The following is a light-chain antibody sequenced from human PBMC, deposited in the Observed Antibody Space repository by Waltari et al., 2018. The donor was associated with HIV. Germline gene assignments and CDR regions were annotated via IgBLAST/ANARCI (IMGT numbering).Light chain of an antibody. J-gene: IGLJ2*01. CDR1: SSNIGDNA. CDR2: SNN. V-gene: IGLV1-44*01. Sequence: QSVLTQPPSVSGTPGQRVTISCSGGSSNIGDNAVSWYQQFPGTAPKLLIYSNNRRPSGVPDRFSGSKSGTSASLAISGLQSEDEADYYCATLDDSLNGPVFGGGTKVTV. CDR3: ATLDDSLNGPV.